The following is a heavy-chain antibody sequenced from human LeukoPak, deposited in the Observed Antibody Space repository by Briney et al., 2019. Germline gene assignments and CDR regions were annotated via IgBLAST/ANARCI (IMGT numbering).Heavy chain of an antibody. J-gene: IGHJ4*02. CDR1: GYTFTGYY. V-gene: IGHV1-2*02. CDR2: INPDSGGS. CDR3: ARDMTGGIWARATSFDH. Sequence: ASVKVSCKASGYTFTGYYMHWVRQAPGQGPEWMGWINPDSGGSEYGQKFQGRVTFTGDTSSTTIYMEVRSLKSDDTAVYYCARDMTGGIWARATSFDHWGQGTLVTVSS. D-gene: IGHD1-14*01.